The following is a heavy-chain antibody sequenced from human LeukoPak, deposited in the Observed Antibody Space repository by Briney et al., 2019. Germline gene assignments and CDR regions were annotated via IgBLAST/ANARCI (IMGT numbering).Heavy chain of an antibody. CDR3: ARDRSNSWYFDYYYYYMDV. J-gene: IGHJ6*03. V-gene: IGHV1-18*01. Sequence: ASVKASCKASGYTFTSYGISWVRQAPGQGLEWMGWISAYNGNTNYAQKLQGRVTMTTDTSTSTAYMELRSLRSDDTAVYYCARDRSNSWYFDYYYYYMDVWGKGTTVTVSS. CDR1: GYTFTSYG. CDR2: ISAYNGNT. D-gene: IGHD6-13*01.